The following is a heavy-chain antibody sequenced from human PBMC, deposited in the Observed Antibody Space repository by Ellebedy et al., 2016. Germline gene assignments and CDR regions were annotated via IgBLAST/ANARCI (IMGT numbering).Heavy chain of an antibody. CDR3: GRCGGLIDPQLD. J-gene: IGHJ4*02. Sequence: GGSLRLXXAASGFAFSTYAMSWVRQAPGKGLEWVSSISKSGDTTYYADPVKGRFTLSRDSSKNTLYLQMNSLRAEDTAVYYCGRCGGLIDPQLDWGQGTLVIVSS. CDR2: ISKSGDTT. D-gene: IGHD3-16*01. V-gene: IGHV3-23*01. CDR1: GFAFSTYA.